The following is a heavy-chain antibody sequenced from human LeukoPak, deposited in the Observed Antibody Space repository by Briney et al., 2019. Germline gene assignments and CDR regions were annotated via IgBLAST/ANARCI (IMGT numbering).Heavy chain of an antibody. J-gene: IGHJ6*03. V-gene: IGHV3-7*01. CDR1: GFTFSSYW. Sequence: PGGSLRLSCAASGFTFSSYWMSWVRQAPGKGLEWVANIKQDGSEKYYVDSVKGRFTISRDNAKNSLYLQMNSLRAEDTAVCYCARTSGYDSNLYYYYYMDVWGKGTTVTVSS. D-gene: IGHD5-12*01. CDR2: IKQDGSEK. CDR3: ARTSGYDSNLYYYYYMDV.